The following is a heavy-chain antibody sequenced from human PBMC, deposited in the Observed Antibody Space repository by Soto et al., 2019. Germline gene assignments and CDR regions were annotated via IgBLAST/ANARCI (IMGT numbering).Heavy chain of an antibody. V-gene: IGHV4-59*01. J-gene: IGHJ6*02. CDR2: IYYSGST. CDR1: GGSISSYY. CDR3: ARRARGYYYGMDV. Sequence: SETLSLTCTVSGGSISSYYWSWIRQPPGKGLEWIGYIYYSGSTNYNPSLKSRVTISVDTSMNQFSLELSSVTAADTAVYYCARRARGYYYGMDVWGQGTTVTVSS.